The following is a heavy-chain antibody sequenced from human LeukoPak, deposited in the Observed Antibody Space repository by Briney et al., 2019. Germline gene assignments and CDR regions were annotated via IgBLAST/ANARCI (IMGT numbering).Heavy chain of an antibody. CDR3: ASGGGSSRWWELLTPLAY. V-gene: IGHV1-46*01. CDR2: INPSGGST. Sequence: ASVKVSCKASGYTLTSYYMHWVRQAPGQGLEWMGIINPSGGSTSYAQKFQGRVTMTRDTSTSTVYMELSSLRSEDTAVYYCASGGGSSRWWELLTPLAYWGQGTLVTVSS. J-gene: IGHJ4*02. D-gene: IGHD1-26*01. CDR1: GYTLTSYY.